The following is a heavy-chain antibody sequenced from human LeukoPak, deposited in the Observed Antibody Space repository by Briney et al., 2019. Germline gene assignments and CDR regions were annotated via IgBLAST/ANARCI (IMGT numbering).Heavy chain of an antibody. V-gene: IGHV6-1*01. J-gene: IGHJ4*02. CDR2: TYHRSRWGN. CDR1: GDSVSNNIAT. Sequence: SQTLSLTCAISGDSVSNNIATWNWVRQSPSRGLEWLGRTYHRSRWGNDYAISVKGRITINPDTSRNQFSLQLNSVTPEDTAVYYCVRDSDDYCWALDFWGQGTPVTVSS. D-gene: IGHD4/OR15-4a*01. CDR3: VRDSDDYCWALDF.